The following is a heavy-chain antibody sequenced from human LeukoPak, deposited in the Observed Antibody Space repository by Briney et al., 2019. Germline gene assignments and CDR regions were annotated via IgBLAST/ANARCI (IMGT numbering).Heavy chain of an antibody. Sequence: SETLSLTCTVSGGSISSYYWSWIRQPAGKGLEWTGRIYTSGSTNYNPSLKSRVTMSVDTSKNQFSLKLSSVTAADTAVYYCARDQSSSGHFDYWGQGTLVTVSS. CDR3: ARDQSSSGHFDY. J-gene: IGHJ4*02. D-gene: IGHD6-19*01. V-gene: IGHV4-4*07. CDR1: GGSISSYY. CDR2: IYTSGST.